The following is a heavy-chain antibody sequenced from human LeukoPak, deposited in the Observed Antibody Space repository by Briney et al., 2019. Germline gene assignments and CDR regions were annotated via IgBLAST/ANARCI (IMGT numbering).Heavy chain of an antibody. V-gene: IGHV4-61*01. CDR2: IYYSGST. CDR1: GGSISSSSYY. D-gene: IGHD7-27*01. CDR3: ARDRPGVSLDY. Sequence: SETLSLTCTVSGGSISSSSYYWSWIRQPPGKGLEWIGYIYYSGSTNYNPSLKSRVTISVDTSKNQFSLKLSSVTAADTAVYYCARDRPGVSLDYWGQGTLVTVSS. J-gene: IGHJ4*02.